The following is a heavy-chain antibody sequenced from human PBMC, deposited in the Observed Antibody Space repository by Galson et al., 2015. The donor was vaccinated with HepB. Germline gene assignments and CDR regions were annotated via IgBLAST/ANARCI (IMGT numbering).Heavy chain of an antibody. D-gene: IGHD3-10*01. CDR3: ARGRATMVRGVTKRYNWFDP. V-gene: IGHV4-34*01. J-gene: IGHJ5*02. CDR2: INHSGST. Sequence: ETLSLTCAVYGGSFSGYYWSWIRQPPGKGLEWIGEINHSGSTNYNPSLKSRVTISVDTSKNQFSLKLSSVTAADTAVYYCARGRATMVRGVTKRYNWFDPCGQRTLVTVSS. CDR1: GGSFSGYY.